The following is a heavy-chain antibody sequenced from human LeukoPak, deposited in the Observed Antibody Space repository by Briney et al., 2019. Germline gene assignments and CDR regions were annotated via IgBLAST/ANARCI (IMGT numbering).Heavy chain of an antibody. D-gene: IGHD3-10*01. CDR2: ISSDGSST. V-gene: IGHV3-74*01. CDR3: ASGRARGYYYYGMDV. CDR1: GFTFSSYA. J-gene: IGHJ6*02. Sequence: GRSLRLSCAASGFTFSSYAMHWVRQAPGKGLVWVSRISSDGSSTSYADSVKGRFTIPRDNAKNTLYLQMNSLRAEDTAVYYCASGRARGYYYYGMDVWGQGTTVTVSS.